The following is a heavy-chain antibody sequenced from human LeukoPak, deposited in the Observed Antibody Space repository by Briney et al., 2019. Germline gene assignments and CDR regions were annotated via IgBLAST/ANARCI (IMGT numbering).Heavy chain of an antibody. Sequence: SETLSLTCTVSGGSISSYYWSWIRQPAGKGLEWIGRIYTSGSITYNPSLKSRVSMSVDTSKNQFSLKLSSVTAADTAVYYCARVSGTTGEVKFDPWGQGTLVTVSS. J-gene: IGHJ5*02. CDR2: IYTSGSI. V-gene: IGHV4-4*07. CDR3: ARVSGTTGEVKFDP. CDR1: GGSISSYY. D-gene: IGHD3-10*01.